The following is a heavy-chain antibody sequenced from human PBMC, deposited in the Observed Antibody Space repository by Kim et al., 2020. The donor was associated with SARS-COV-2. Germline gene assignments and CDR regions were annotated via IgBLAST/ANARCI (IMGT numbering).Heavy chain of an antibody. V-gene: IGHV4-61*01. Sequence: SETLSLTCTVSGGSVSSGSYYWSWIRQPPGKGLEWIGNIYYSGSTNYNPSLKSRVTISVDTSKNQLSLKLSSVTAADTAVYYCARGDGGGYAKGYYMDVWGERATVTVSS. CDR1: GGSVSSGSYY. J-gene: IGHJ6*03. CDR2: IYYSGST. D-gene: IGHD5-12*01. CDR3: ARGDGGGYAKGYYMDV.